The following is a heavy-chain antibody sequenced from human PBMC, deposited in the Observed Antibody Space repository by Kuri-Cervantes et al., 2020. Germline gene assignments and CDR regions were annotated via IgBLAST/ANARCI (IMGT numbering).Heavy chain of an antibody. CDR3: ARDLRPYYGSGSYYNGDPAY. V-gene: IGHV1-2*04. D-gene: IGHD3-10*01. Sequence: ASVKVSCKASGYTFTGYCMHWVRQAPGQGLEWMGWINPNSGGTNYAQKFQGWVTMTRDTSISTAYMELSRLRSDDTAVYYCARDLRPYYGSGSYYNGDPAYWGQGTLVTVSS. CDR2: INPNSGGT. J-gene: IGHJ4*02. CDR1: GYTFTGYC.